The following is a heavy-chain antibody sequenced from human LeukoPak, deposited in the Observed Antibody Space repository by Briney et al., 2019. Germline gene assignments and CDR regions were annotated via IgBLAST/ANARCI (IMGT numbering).Heavy chain of an antibody. V-gene: IGHV1-8*03. J-gene: IGHJ4*02. CDR1: GYTFTSYD. CDR2: MNPNSGNT. D-gene: IGHD3-3*01. CDR3: ARGVTIFGVVPDPFDY. Sequence: ASVKVSCKASGYTFTSYDINWVRQATGQGLEWMGWMNPNSGNTGYAQKFQGRVTITRNTSIGTAYMELSSLRSEDTAVYYCARGVTIFGVVPDPFDYWGQGTLVTVSS.